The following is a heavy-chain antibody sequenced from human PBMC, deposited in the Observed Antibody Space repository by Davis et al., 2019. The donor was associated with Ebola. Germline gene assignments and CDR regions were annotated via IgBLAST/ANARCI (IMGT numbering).Heavy chain of an antibody. D-gene: IGHD5-12*01. CDR3: ARDRSGYDPWGYYYYGMDV. V-gene: IGHV3-11*04. Sequence: GGSLRLSCAASGFTFSDYYMSWIRQAPGKGLEWVSYISSSSSTIYYADSVKGRFTISRDNAKNSLYLQMNSLRAEDTAVYYCARDRSGYDPWGYYYYGMDVWGQGTTVTVSS. CDR2: ISSSSSTI. J-gene: IGHJ6*02. CDR1: GFTFSDYY.